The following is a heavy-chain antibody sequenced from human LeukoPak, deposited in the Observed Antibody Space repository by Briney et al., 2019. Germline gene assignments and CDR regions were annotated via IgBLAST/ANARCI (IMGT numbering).Heavy chain of an antibody. CDR1: GGSISSGSYY. V-gene: IGHV4-61*02. CDR2: IYTSGST. CDR3: ARGYDSSGYYYDNWFDP. Sequence: SETLSLTCTVSGGSISSGSYYWSWIRQPAGKGLEWIGRIYTSGSTNYNPSLKSRVTISVDTSKNQFSLKLSSVTAADTAVYYCARGYDSSGYYYDNWFDPWGQGTLVIVSS. J-gene: IGHJ5*02. D-gene: IGHD3-22*01.